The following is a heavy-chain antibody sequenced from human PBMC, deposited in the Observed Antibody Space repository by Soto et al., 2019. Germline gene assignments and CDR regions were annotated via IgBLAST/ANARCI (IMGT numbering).Heavy chain of an antibody. V-gene: IGHV1-69*13. CDR1: VGTFSSCA. Sequence: SVKVSGKASVGTFSSCAISWVRQAPGQGLEWMGGIIPIFGTANYAQKFQGRVTITADESTSTAYMELSRLRSEDTAVYYCARIPGLIPDPRIYYGMDVWGQGTTVTV. CDR2: IIPIFGTA. D-gene: IGHD3-16*01. CDR3: ARIPGLIPDPRIYYGMDV. J-gene: IGHJ6*02.